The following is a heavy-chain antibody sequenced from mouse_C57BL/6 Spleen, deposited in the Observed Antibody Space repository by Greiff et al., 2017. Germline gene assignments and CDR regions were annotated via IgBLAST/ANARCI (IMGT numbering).Heavy chain of an antibody. CDR3: ARGYYGSSYDFDY. D-gene: IGHD1-1*01. V-gene: IGHV14-2*01. J-gene: IGHJ2*01. CDR1: GFNITDYY. Sequence: EVKLMESGAELVKPGASVKLSCTASGFNITDYYMHWVKQRTEQGLEWIGRIDPEDGETKYAPKFQGKATITADTSSNTAYLQLSSLTSEDTAVYYCARGYYGSSYDFDYWGQGTTLTVSS. CDR2: IDPEDGET.